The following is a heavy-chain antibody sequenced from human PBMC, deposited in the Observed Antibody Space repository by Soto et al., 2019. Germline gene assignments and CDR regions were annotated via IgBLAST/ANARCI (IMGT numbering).Heavy chain of an antibody. J-gene: IGHJ3*02. CDR2: INPSGGST. CDR1: GYTFTTYY. CDR3: ARVRRVCSGGSCYSLRHDAFDI. Sequence: EASVKVSCKASGYTFTTYYMHWVRQAPGQGLEWMGIINPSGGSTSYAQKFQGRVTMTRDTSTSTVYMELSSLRSEDTAVYYCARVRRVCSGGSCYSLRHDAFDIWGQGTTVTVSS. D-gene: IGHD2-15*01. V-gene: IGHV1-46*01.